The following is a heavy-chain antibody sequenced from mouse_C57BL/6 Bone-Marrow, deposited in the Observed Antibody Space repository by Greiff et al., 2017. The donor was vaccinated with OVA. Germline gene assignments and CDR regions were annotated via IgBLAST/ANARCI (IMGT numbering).Heavy chain of an antibody. CDR3: ARTPSYDYDEGWAMDY. Sequence: VQLKESGPELVKPGASVKISCKASGYSFTDYNMNWVKQSNGKSLEWIGVINPNYGTTSYNQKFKGKATLTVDQSSSTAYMQLNSLTSEDSAVYYCARTPSYDYDEGWAMDYWGQGTSVTVSS. J-gene: IGHJ4*01. CDR2: INPNYGTT. CDR1: GYSFTDYN. D-gene: IGHD2-4*01. V-gene: IGHV1-39*01.